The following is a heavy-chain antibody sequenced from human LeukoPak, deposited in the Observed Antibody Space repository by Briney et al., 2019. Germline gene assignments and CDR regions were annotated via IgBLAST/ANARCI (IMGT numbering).Heavy chain of an antibody. CDR3: AREGITIFGVVIIRDFDY. CDR2: ISSSGSTI. D-gene: IGHD3-3*01. J-gene: IGHJ4*02. CDR1: GFTFSDYY. V-gene: IGHV3-11*04. Sequence: GGSLRLSCAASGFTFSDYYMSWIRQAPGKGLEWVSYISSSGSTIYYADSVKGRFTICRDNAKNSLYLQMNSLRAEDTAVYYCAREGITIFGVVIIRDFDYWGQGTLVTVSS.